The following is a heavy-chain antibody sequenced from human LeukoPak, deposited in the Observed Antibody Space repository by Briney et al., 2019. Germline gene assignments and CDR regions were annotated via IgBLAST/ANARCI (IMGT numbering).Heavy chain of an antibody. CDR3: AKDRVTAAGYYFDY. CDR1: GFTFSSYG. D-gene: IGHD6-13*01. CDR2: ISFDGSYK. V-gene: IGHV3-30*18. Sequence: AGGSLRLSCAASGFTFSSYGMHWVRQAPGKGLEWVAVISFDGSYKYCADSMKGRFTISRDNSKNTLYLQMNSLRAEDTAVYYCAKDRVTAAGYYFDYWGQGTLVTVSS. J-gene: IGHJ4*02.